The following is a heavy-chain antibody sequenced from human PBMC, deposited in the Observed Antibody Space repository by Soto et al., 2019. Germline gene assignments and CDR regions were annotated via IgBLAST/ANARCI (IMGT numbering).Heavy chain of an antibody. Sequence: EVKLVESGGGLVQPGGSLRLCCAASGFAFSSYYMSWVRQAPGKGLEWVANIKQDEREKYYLDSVKGRFTISRDDAKNSLFLQMNSLRVDDTAVYYCAREKRANGYSDYRGQGTLVTVSS. J-gene: IGHJ4*02. D-gene: IGHD4-17*01. CDR1: GFAFSSYY. CDR2: IKQDEREK. CDR3: AREKRANGYSDY. V-gene: IGHV3-7*01.